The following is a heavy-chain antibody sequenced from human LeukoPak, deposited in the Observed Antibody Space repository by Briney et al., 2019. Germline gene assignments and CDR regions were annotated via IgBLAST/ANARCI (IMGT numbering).Heavy chain of an antibody. D-gene: IGHD2/OR15-2a*01. Sequence: GGSLRLSCAASGFTFTNYAMSWVRQAPGKGREGVSIISADATGTYYADSLRGRFTISRDNSKNTLYLQVNSLRAEDTAVYYCAKTPHRLSSEIDHWGQGTLVTVSS. CDR2: ISADATGT. J-gene: IGHJ4*02. CDR1: GFTFTNYA. V-gene: IGHV3-23*01. CDR3: AKTPHRLSSEIDH.